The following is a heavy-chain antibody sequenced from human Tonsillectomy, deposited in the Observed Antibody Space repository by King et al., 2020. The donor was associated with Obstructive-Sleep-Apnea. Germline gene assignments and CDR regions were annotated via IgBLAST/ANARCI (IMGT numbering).Heavy chain of an antibody. J-gene: IGHJ4*02. V-gene: IGHV3-7*03. Sequence: VQLVESRGGLVQPGRSLRLSCAASGFTFSSYWMSWVRQAPGKGLEWVANIKQDESERNYVDSVKGRFTISRDNAKNSLYLQMNSLRAEDTAVYYCAREGIRFLASFDYWGQGTLVTVSS. CDR1: GFTFSSYW. CDR2: IKQDESER. D-gene: IGHD3-3*01. CDR3: AREGIRFLASFDY.